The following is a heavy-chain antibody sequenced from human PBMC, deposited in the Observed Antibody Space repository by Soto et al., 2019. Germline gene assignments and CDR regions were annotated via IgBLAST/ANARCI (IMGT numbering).Heavy chain of an antibody. CDR1: GFTFNNAY. Sequence: EVQLVESGGGLVKPGGSLRLSCAASGFTFNNAYMNWVRQAPGKGLEWVGRIKGKTDGEAIDYAAPVKGRFTISRDDSKSTLYLQMNSLITEDTAVYYCIAGSGYTQYHGLDVW. J-gene: IGHJ6*01. V-gene: IGHV3-15*07. D-gene: IGHD5-12*01. CDR2: IKGKTDGEAI. CDR3: IAGSGYTQYHGLDV.